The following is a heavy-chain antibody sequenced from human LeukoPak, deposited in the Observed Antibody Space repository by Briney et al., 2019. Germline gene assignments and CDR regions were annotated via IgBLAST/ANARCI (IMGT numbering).Heavy chain of an antibody. D-gene: IGHD5-18*01. CDR2: IIPIFGTA. CDR1: GGTFSSYA. V-gene: IGHV1-69*06. Sequence: SVKVSCKASGGTFSSYAISWVRQAPGQGLEWMGGIIPIFGTANYAQKFQGRVTITADKSTSTAYMELSSLRSEDTAVYYCAREVVGLYSCGSFIFDYWGQGTLVTVSS. J-gene: IGHJ4*02. CDR3: AREVVGLYSCGSFIFDY.